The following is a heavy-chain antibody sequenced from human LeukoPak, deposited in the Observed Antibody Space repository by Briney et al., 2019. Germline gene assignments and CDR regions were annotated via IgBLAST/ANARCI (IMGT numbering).Heavy chain of an antibody. Sequence: QAGGSLRPPCAVSGFTFSGFWMSWSRQAPGKGLEWVASINSDGSEGYYADVVKGRFTISRDNAKNSLYLQINSLRAEDTAVYYCARSSYSSSSSVWGQGTMVTVSS. CDR2: INSDGSEG. D-gene: IGHD6-6*01. J-gene: IGHJ3*01. CDR1: GFTFSGFW. CDR3: ARSSYSSSSSV. V-gene: IGHV3-7*03.